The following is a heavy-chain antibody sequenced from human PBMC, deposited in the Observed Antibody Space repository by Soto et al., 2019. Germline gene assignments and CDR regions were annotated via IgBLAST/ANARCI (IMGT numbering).Heavy chain of an antibody. CDR1: GGSISSGDYY. D-gene: IGHD1-26*01. J-gene: IGHJ4*02. Sequence: SETLSLTCTVSGGSISSGDYYWSWIRQPPGKGLEWIGYIYYSGSTYYNPSLKSRVTISADTSKNQFSLKLSSVTAADTAVYYCARSLGAKIEYWGQGTLVTVSS. V-gene: IGHV4-30-4*01. CDR2: IYYSGST. CDR3: ARSLGAKIEY.